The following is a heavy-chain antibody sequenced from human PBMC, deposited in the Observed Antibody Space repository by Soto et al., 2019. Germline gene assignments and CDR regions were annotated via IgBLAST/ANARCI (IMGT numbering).Heavy chain of an antibody. J-gene: IGHJ6*03. CDR3: AKDHAARQWLVSYYMDV. D-gene: IGHD6-19*01. Sequence: EVQLLESGGGLVQPGGSLRLSCAASGFTFSSYAMSWVRQAPGKGLEWVSAISGSGGSTYYADSVKGRFTISRDNSKNTLYLQMNSLRAEDTAVYYCAKDHAARQWLVSYYMDVWGKGTTVTVSS. V-gene: IGHV3-23*01. CDR1: GFTFSSYA. CDR2: ISGSGGST.